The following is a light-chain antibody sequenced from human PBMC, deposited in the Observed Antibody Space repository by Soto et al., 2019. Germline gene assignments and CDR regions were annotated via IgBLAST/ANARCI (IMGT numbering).Light chain of an antibody. CDR1: QDVDSNF. CDR3: HQYYSSIT. CDR2: GSS. J-gene: IGKJ4*01. Sequence: EIVLTQSPGTLSLSPGERATLSCRASQDVDSNFLAWYQQRPGQAPRLLIYGSSRRATGIPDRFSGSGSGPDFTRSRSRVGPEDIAVYFCHQYYSSITFGGGTKVEFK. V-gene: IGKV3-20*01.